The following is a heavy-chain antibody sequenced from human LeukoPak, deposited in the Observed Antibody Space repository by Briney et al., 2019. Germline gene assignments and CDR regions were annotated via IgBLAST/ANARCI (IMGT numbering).Heavy chain of an antibody. CDR1: GFPFSSYA. Sequence: GGSLRLSCAASGFPFSSYAMHWVRQALGKGLEWVAVISYDGSNKYYADSVKGRFTISRDNSKNTLYLQMNSLRAEDTAVYYCAKDRRYGSGSYYLVWGQGTLVTVSS. CDR2: ISYDGSNK. V-gene: IGHV3-30*04. CDR3: AKDRRYGSGSYYLV. J-gene: IGHJ4*02. D-gene: IGHD3-10*01.